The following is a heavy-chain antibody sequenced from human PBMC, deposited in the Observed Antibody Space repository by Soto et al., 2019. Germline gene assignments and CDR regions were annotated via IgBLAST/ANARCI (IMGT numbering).Heavy chain of an antibody. CDR1: GFTFDDYA. D-gene: IGHD2-2*01. J-gene: IGHJ4*02. Sequence: EVQLVESGGGLVQPGRSLRLSCAASGFTFDDYAMHWVRQAPGKGLEWVSGISWNSGSIGYADSVKGRFTISRDNAKNFLYLHMNSLRAEDTALYYCAKGGQLLVGWGGYGGQGTLVTVAS. CDR3: AKGGQLLVGWGGY. CDR2: ISWNSGSI. V-gene: IGHV3-9*01.